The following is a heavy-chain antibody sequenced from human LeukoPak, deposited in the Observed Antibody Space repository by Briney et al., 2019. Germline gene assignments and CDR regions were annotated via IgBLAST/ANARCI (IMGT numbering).Heavy chain of an antibody. CDR3: ARHSGHGYNLTPFDY. V-gene: IGHV4-39*01. J-gene: IGHJ4*02. CDR2: IYYSGST. CDR1: GGSISSSSYY. D-gene: IGHD5-24*01. Sequence: PSETLSLTCTVPGGSISSSSYYWGWIRQPPGKGLEWIGTIYYSGSTYYNPSLKSRVTISVDSSKNQFSLTLSSVTAADTAVYYCARHSGHGYNLTPFDYWGQGTPVTVSS.